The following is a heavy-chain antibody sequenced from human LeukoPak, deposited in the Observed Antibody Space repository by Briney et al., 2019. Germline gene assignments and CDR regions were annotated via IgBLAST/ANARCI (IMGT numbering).Heavy chain of an antibody. D-gene: IGHD6-13*01. J-gene: IGHJ4*02. CDR2: INPNNGGT. CDR3: ATGRRSYSSSWAFDY. Sequence: GASVKVSCKASGYAFTGYYIHWVRQAPGQGPEWMGWINPNNGGTNYPQKFQGRVSMTRDTSISTAYMEVSRLTSDDTAVYYCATGRRSYSSSWAFDYWGQGTLVTVSS. V-gene: IGHV1-2*02. CDR1: GYAFTGYY.